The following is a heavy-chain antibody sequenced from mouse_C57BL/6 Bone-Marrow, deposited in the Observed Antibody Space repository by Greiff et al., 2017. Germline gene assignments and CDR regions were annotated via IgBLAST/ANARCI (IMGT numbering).Heavy chain of an antibody. J-gene: IGHJ3*01. V-gene: IGHV14-4*01. CDR2: IDPENGDT. CDR1: GFNIKDDY. Sequence: EVQLQESGAELVRPGASVKLSCTASGFNIKDDYMHWVKQRPEQGLEWIGWIDPENGDTEDASKFQGKATITVDTSYNTAYLQRSSLTSEDTAVYYCTRIAYWDQGNLVTVSA. CDR3: TRIAY.